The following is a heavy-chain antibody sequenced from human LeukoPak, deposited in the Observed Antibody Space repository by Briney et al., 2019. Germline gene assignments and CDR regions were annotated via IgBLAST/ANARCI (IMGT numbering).Heavy chain of an antibody. J-gene: IGHJ5*02. CDR1: GFAVSRNY. Sequence: PGGSLRLSCVVSGFAVSRNYMSWVRQAPGKGLEWVSVIFDSGSTNYADSVKGRFTISRDNSKNTLYLQMNSLRAEDTAVYYCARDPYGRGWFDPWGQGTLVTVSS. CDR2: IFDSGST. CDR3: ARDPYGRGWFDP. D-gene: IGHD4-17*01. V-gene: IGHV3-53*01.